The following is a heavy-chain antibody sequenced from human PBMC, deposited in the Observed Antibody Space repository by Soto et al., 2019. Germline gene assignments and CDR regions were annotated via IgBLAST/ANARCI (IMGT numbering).Heavy chain of an antibody. CDR2: IIPMLGTP. CDR3: ARQYSTAYFDY. V-gene: IGHV1-69*01. CDR1: GGSFTNYF. D-gene: IGHD2-21*01. J-gene: IGHJ4*02. Sequence: QVPLVQSGAEMKKPGSSVRVSCRSSGGSFTNYFIGWVRQAPGHGPEWMGGIIPMLGTPQYAQKFQDRVTITADESTSTAFLYLRSLRFEDTAIYYWARQYSTAYFDYWGQGTLVTVSS.